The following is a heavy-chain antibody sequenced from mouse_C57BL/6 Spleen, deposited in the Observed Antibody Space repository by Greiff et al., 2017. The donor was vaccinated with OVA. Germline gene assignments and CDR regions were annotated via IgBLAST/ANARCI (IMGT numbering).Heavy chain of an antibody. D-gene: IGHD1-1*01. CDR1: GYTFTDYN. Sequence: AQLQQSGPELVKPGASVKIPCKASGYTFTDYNMDWVKQSHGKSLEWIGDINPNNGGTIYNQKFKGKATLTVDKSSSTAYMELRSLTSEDTAVYYCARGNYGSSLAYWGQGTLVTVSA. CDR2: INPNNGGT. J-gene: IGHJ3*01. V-gene: IGHV1-18*01. CDR3: ARGNYGSSLAY.